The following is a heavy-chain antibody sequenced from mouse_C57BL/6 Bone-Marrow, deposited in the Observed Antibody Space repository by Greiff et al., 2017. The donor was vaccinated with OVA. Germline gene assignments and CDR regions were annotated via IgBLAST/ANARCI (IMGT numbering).Heavy chain of an antibody. CDR2: IRNKANNHAT. CDR1: GFTFSDAW. V-gene: IGHV6-6*01. Sequence: EVNVVESGGGLVQPGGSMKLSCAASGFTFSDAWMDWVRQSPEKGLEWVSVIRNKANNHATDDAESGKGRCTISRDDSKRSVYLQMNSLRAEDTGIYDCTRPGGNQAWFAYWGQGTLVTVSA. J-gene: IGHJ3*01. D-gene: IGHD2-1*01. CDR3: TRPGGNQAWFAY.